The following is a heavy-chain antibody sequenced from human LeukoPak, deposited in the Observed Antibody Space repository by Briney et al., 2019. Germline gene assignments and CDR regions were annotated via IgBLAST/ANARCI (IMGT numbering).Heavy chain of an antibody. V-gene: IGHV3-74*01. D-gene: IGHD7-27*01. J-gene: IGHJ4*02. Sequence: GASLRLSCAASGFIFGGHWMYWLRHAPGKGLAWVSRINGDGSATNYAGSMKGRFTISRDNAKNILYLQMNSLREDDTAVYYCARDINWGQVDYWGQGTLVTVSS. CDR2: INGDGSAT. CDR3: ARDINWGQVDY. CDR1: GFIFGGHW.